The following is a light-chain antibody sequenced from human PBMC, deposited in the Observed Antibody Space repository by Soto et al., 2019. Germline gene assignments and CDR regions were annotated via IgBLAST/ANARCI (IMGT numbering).Light chain of an antibody. CDR3: QQYTSSSWT. CDR2: GAS. J-gene: IGKJ1*01. Sequence: EIVLTQSPGTLSLSPGERATLSCRASQIISSSYLAWYQQKPDQAPRLLIYGASSRATDIPDRFSGSGSGTDFTLTISRLEPEDFAVYYCQQYTSSSWTFGQGTKVDIK. CDR1: QIISSSY. V-gene: IGKV3-20*01.